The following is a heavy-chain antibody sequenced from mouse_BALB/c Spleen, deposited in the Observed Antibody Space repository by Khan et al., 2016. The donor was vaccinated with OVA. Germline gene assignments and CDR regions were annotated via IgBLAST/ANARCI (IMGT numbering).Heavy chain of an antibody. J-gene: IGHJ4*01. D-gene: IGHD2-14*01. CDR3: ARMGYNGTMDF. CDR2: INTYTGEP. V-gene: IGHV9-3-1*01. Sequence: QIQLVQSGPELKKPGETVQISCKASGFTFTNYGMNWVRQAPGKGLKWMGWINTYTGEPTFTDDFKGRFAFSLETSASTAYLQINSLKNEDTATYFCARMGYNGTMDFWGQGTSGTVSS. CDR1: GFTFTNYG.